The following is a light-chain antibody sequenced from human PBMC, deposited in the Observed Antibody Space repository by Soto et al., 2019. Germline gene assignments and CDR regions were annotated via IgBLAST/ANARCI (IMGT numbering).Light chain of an antibody. V-gene: IGKV1-13*02. J-gene: IGKJ3*01. CDR3: QQVNSYPRT. CDR2: DVS. CDR1: QGISSS. Sequence: AIQLTQSPSSLSASVGDRVTITCRASQGISSSLAWYQQKPGKAPKLLIFDVSTLQSGVPSRFSGSRSGPDFTLTISSLQHDDFATYLCQQVNSYPRTFGPGTKADI.